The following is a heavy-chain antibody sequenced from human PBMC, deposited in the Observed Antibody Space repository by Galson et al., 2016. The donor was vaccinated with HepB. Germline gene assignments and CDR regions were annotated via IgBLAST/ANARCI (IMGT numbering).Heavy chain of an antibody. J-gene: IGHJ4*02. V-gene: IGHV3-11*01. D-gene: IGHD3-22*01. Sequence: SLRLSCAASGFTFTDSYMSWIRQAPGKGLEWVSYISISGTTIDYADSVKGRFTISRDNAKNSLYLQLNSLRAEDTAVYYCARILYYTDSSGYYHQSKYYFDYWGQGTLVTVAS. CDR2: ISISGTTI. CDR1: GFTFTDSY. CDR3: ARILYYTDSSGYYHQSKYYFDY.